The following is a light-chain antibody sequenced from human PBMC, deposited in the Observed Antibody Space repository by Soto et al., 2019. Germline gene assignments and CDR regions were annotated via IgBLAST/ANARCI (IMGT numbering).Light chain of an antibody. V-gene: IGKV3-11*01. CDR3: RHPSNWPIT. CDR1: RSVGNKY. Sequence: SPGTLSLNPGERAALSCRASRSVGNKYLAWYQQKPGQAPRLRIYDASNRATGTPARFTGSGSGTDFTLTISSLEPEEFAVYCGRHPSNWPITSGQRTRLE. CDR2: DAS. J-gene: IGKJ5*01.